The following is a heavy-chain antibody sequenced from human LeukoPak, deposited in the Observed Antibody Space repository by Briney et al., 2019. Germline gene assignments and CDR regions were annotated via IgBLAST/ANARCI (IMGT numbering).Heavy chain of an antibody. CDR1: GGSISSSSYY. Sequence: SETLSLTCTVSGGSISSSSYYWGWIRQPPGKGLEWIGSIYYSGSTYYNPSLKSRVTISVDTSKNQFSLKLSSMTAADTAVYYCARVYLGYYYYMDVWDKGTTVTVSS. V-gene: IGHV4-39*01. CDR2: IYYSGST. J-gene: IGHJ6*03. CDR3: ARVYLGYYYYMDV. D-gene: IGHD1-20*01.